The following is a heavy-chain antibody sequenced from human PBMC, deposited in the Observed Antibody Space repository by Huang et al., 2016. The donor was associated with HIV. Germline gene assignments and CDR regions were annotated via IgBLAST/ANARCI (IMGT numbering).Heavy chain of an antibody. Sequence: QLQLQESGPGQVKPSETLSLTCTVSGDFISRTNYYWGWIRQSPGKGLEWVGGVYQSGSTNDNPSLKRRVTLSVDTSRNEFALRLNSVTAADTAVYYCASQHIGAAATWFWGRGTQVAVSS. J-gene: IGHJ4*02. CDR1: GDFISRTNYY. CDR2: VYQSGST. V-gene: IGHV4-39*01. D-gene: IGHD6-13*01. CDR3: ASQHIGAAATWF.